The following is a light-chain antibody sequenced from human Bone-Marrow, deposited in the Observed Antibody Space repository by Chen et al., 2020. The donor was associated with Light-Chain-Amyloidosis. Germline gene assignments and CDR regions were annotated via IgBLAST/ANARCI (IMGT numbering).Light chain of an antibody. CDR3: GTWDSSLSAVV. CDR2: DNN. J-gene: IGLJ2*01. CDR1: SSNIGINY. Sequence: QSVLTQPPSASGTPGQRVTISCSGASSNIGINYVYWYQQLPGTAPKLLIYDNNKRPSGVPDRFSGSKSGTSATLGITGLQTGDEADYYCGTWDSSLSAVVFGGGTKLTVL. V-gene: IGLV1-51*01.